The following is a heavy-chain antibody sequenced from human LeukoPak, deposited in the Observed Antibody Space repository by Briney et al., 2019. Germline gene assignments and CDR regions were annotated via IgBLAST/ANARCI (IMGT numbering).Heavy chain of an antibody. D-gene: IGHD1-14*01. Sequence: PGGSLRLSYAASGFTFDDYAMHWVWQAPGKGLEWVSGISWNSGSIGYADSVKGRFTISRDNAKNSLYLQMNSLRAEDTALYYCAKDSGNPGYYYGMDVWGQGTTVTVSS. J-gene: IGHJ6*02. CDR2: ISWNSGSI. V-gene: IGHV3-9*01. CDR3: AKDSGNPGYYYGMDV. CDR1: GFTFDDYA.